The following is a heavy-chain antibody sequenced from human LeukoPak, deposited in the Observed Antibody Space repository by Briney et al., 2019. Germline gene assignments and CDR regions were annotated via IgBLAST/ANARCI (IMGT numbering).Heavy chain of an antibody. Sequence: SATLSLTCTVSGGSISSYYWSWIRQPPGKGLEWIGYIYTSGSTNYNPSLKSRVTISVDTSKNQFSLKLSSVTAADTAVYYCARRSWQLGLDPWGQGTLVTVSS. CDR1: GGSISSYY. CDR3: ARRSWQLGLDP. V-gene: IGHV4-4*09. D-gene: IGHD6-6*01. J-gene: IGHJ5*02. CDR2: IYTSGST.